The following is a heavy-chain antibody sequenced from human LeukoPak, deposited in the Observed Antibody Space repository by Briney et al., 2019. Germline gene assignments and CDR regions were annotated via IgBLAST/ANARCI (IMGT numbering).Heavy chain of an antibody. D-gene: IGHD3-22*01. Sequence: GGSLRLSCAASGFTFSSYWMSWVRQAPGKGLEWVANIKQDGSEKYYVDSVKGRFTISRDNAKNSLYLQMNSLRAEDTAVYYCARKKRYYYDSSGYYPYFDYWGQGTLVTVSS. CDR2: IKQDGSEK. CDR1: GFTFSSYW. J-gene: IGHJ4*02. CDR3: ARKKRYYYDSSGYYPYFDY. V-gene: IGHV3-7*01.